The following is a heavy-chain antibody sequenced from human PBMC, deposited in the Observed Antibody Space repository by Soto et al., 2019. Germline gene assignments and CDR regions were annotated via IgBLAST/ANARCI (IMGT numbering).Heavy chain of an antibody. J-gene: IGHJ4*02. Sequence: GGSLRLSCAASGFTVSSNYMSWVRQAPGKGLEWVSVIYSGGSTYYADSVKGRFTISRDNSKNTLYLQMNSLRAEDAAVYYCATGYSTRGYYFDSWGQGALVTVSS. CDR2: IYSGGST. D-gene: IGHD2-2*01. V-gene: IGHV3-53*01. CDR3: ATGYSTRGYYFDS. CDR1: GFTVSSNY.